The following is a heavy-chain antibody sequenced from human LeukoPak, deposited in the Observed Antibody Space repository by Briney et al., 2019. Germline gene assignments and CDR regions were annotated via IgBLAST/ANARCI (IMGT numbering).Heavy chain of an antibody. CDR1: GFSLSTSGVG. J-gene: IGHJ3*02. Sequence: SGPTLVKPTQTLTLTCTFSGFSLSTSGVGVGWIRQPPGKALECLALIYWDDDKRYSPSLGSRLTITKDTSKNQVVLTMTNMDPVDTATYYCAHGGGPDTFDIWGQGTMVTVSS. CDR3: AHGGGPDTFDI. D-gene: IGHD2-15*01. V-gene: IGHV2-5*02. CDR2: IYWDDDK.